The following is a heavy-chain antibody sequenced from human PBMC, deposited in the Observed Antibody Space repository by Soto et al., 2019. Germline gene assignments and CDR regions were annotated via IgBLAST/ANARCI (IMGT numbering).Heavy chain of an antibody. J-gene: IGHJ4*02. Sequence: GGSLRLSCAASGFTFSSYGMHWVRQAPGKGLEWVAVISYDGSNKYYADSVKGRFTISRDNSKNTLYLQMNSLRAEDTAVYYCATFGLYGDYEFSGYFDYWGQGTLVTVSS. CDR1: GFTFSSYG. CDR3: ATFGLYGDYEFSGYFDY. CDR2: ISYDGSNK. D-gene: IGHD4-17*01. V-gene: IGHV3-30*03.